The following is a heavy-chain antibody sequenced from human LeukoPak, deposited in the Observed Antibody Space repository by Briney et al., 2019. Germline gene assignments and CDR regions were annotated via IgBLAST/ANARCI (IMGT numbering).Heavy chain of an antibody. J-gene: IGHJ4*02. CDR1: GFSFSSYA. CDR3: ARVGSYYDLSY. D-gene: IGHD1-26*01. CDR2: ISSSGSTI. Sequence: GGSLRLSCAASGFSFSSYAMNWVRQAPGKGLEWVSYISSSGSTIYYADSVKGRFTISRDNAKNSLHVQMNSLRDEDSAVYYCARVGSYYDLSYWGQGTLVTVSS. V-gene: IGHV3-48*02.